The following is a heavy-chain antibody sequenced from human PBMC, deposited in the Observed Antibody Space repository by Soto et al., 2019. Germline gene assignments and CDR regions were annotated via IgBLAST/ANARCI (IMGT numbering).Heavy chain of an antibody. CDR1: GFTFSLYS. D-gene: IGHD3-10*01. V-gene: IGHV3-48*02. CDR2: ISRSSTGI. Sequence: EVQLVESGGGLVQPGGSLRLSCAASGFTFSLYSMSWVRQAPGKGLEWVSYISRSSTGIHYADSVKGRFTISRDDATNSMHPQINSLRDGDTAVDYCARAVTWGLDVWGQGTTVSISS. J-gene: IGHJ6*02. CDR3: ARAVTWGLDV.